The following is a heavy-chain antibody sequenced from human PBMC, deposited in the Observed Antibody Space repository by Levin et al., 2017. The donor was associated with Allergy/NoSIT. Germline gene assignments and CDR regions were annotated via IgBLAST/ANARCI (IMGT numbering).Heavy chain of an antibody. Sequence: PGGSLRLSCAASGFTFSSYGMHWVRQAPGKGLEWVAVISYDGSNKYYADSVKGRFTISRDNSKNTLYLQMNSLRAEDTAVYYCAKDLPYEIYNWFDPWGQGTLVTVSS. CDR3: AKDLPYEIYNWFDP. CDR1: GFTFSSYG. D-gene: IGHD3-22*01. V-gene: IGHV3-30*18. J-gene: IGHJ5*02. CDR2: ISYDGSNK.